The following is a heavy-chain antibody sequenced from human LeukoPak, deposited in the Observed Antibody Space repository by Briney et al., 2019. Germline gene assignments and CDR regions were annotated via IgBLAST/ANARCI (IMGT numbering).Heavy chain of an antibody. J-gene: IGHJ4*02. V-gene: IGHV3-74*01. CDR3: ARGGTHFDY. CDR1: GFTFSSNW. CDR2: INIDGSIT. Sequence: GGSLRLSCAASGFTFSSNWMHWVRQAPGKGLVWVSRINIDGSITSYADSVKGRFTISRDNAKNTLYLQMNSLRAEDTAVYYCARGGTHFDYWGQGPLVTVSS. D-gene: IGHD3-16*01.